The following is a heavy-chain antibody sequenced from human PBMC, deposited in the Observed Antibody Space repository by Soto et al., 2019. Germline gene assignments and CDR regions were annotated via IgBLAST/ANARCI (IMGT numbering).Heavy chain of an antibody. Sequence: PSETLSLTCTVSGGSVSSGSYYWTWLRQPPGRGLESIGYVYNSGSTNYNPSLKSRVTISVDTSKNQFSLKLSSVTAADTAVYYCAREKRVGGYCSGGSCSLGMDVWGQGTTVT. V-gene: IGHV4-61*01. CDR1: GGSVSSGSYY. D-gene: IGHD2-15*01. J-gene: IGHJ6*02. CDR3: AREKRVGGYCSGGSCSLGMDV. CDR2: VYNSGST.